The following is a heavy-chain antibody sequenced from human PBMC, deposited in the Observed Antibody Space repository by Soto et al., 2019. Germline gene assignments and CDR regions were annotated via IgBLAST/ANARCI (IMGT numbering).Heavy chain of an antibody. V-gene: IGHV3-23*01. J-gene: IGHJ4*01. Sequence: PGGSLRLSCAPSGFTFRSYAMSWGRQAPGKGLEWVSGLSGSGGSTYYADSVKGRFTISRDNSNNTLSLPMNSLRAEDTAIYYCAKDLYCSGGTCYLNYWGHGTLVTVSS. CDR2: LSGSGGST. CDR3: AKDLYCSGGTCYLNY. D-gene: IGHD2-15*01. CDR1: GFTFRSYA.